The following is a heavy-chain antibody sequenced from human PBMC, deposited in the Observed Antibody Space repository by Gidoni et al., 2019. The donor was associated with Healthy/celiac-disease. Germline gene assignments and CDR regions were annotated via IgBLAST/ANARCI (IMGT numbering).Heavy chain of an antibody. Sequence: VQLVGSGGSLVKPGGSLRHSAEAAAFTLSSYSMNWVRQAPGKGLEWVSSISSSSSYIYYADSVKGRFTISRDNAKNSLYLQMNSLRAEDTAVYYCARDPPIAAAGTRGDYWGQGTLVTVSS. CDR1: AFTLSSYS. J-gene: IGHJ4*02. CDR3: ARDPPIAAAGTRGDY. CDR2: ISSSSSYI. D-gene: IGHD6-13*01. V-gene: IGHV3-21*01.